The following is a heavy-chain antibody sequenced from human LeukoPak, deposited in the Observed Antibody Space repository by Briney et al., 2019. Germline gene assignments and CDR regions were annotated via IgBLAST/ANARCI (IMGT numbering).Heavy chain of an antibody. V-gene: IGHV3-11*01. Sequence: PGGSLRLSCAASGFTFSDYYMSWIRQAPGKGLEWVSYISSSGSTIYYADSVKGRFTISRDNAKNSLHLQMNSLRAEDTAVYYCARVRWAAQEMDVWGKGTTVTVSS. CDR3: ARVRWAAQEMDV. CDR1: GFTFSDYY. J-gene: IGHJ6*04. D-gene: IGHD5-24*01. CDR2: ISSSGSTI.